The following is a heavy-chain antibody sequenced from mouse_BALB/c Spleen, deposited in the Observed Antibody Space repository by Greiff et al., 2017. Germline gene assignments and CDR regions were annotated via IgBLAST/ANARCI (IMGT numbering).Heavy chain of an antibody. Sequence: QVQLKQPGSELVRPGASVTLSCKASGYTFTDYEMHWVKQTPVHGLEWIGAIDPETGGTAYNQKFKGKATLTADKSSSTAYMELRSLTSEDSAVYYCTRDGYYVYAMDYWGQGTSVTVSS. V-gene: IGHV1-15*01. CDR1: GYTFTDYE. J-gene: IGHJ4*01. CDR3: TRDGYYVYAMDY. D-gene: IGHD2-3*01. CDR2: IDPETGGT.